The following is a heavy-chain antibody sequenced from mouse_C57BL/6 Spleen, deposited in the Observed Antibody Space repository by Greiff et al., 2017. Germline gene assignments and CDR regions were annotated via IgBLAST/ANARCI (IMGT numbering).Heavy chain of an antibody. Sequence: EVKLQESGEGLVKPGGSLKLSCAASGFTFSSYAMSWVRQTPEKRLEWVAYISSGGDYIYYADTVKGRFTISRDNARNTLYLQMSILKSEDTAMYYCTRGYDGAMDYWGQGTSVTVSS. CDR1: GFTFSSYA. J-gene: IGHJ4*01. CDR3: TRGYDGAMDY. CDR2: ISSGGDYI. D-gene: IGHD2-12*01. V-gene: IGHV5-9-1*02.